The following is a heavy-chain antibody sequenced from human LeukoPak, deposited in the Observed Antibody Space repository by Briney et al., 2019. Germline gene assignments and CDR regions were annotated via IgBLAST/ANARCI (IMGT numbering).Heavy chain of an antibody. CDR1: GFNFDEYA. CDR2: ISGDGGTT. CDR3: AKTRRSGTHYSDFDF. D-gene: IGHD1-26*01. Sequence: GGSLRLSCAASGFNFDEYAMYWVRQAPGKGLEWVSLISGDGGTTSYADSVKGRFTISRDNSENSLNLQMKSLRSEDTALYYCAKTRRSGTHYSDFDFWGRGTLVTVSS. V-gene: IGHV3-43*02. J-gene: IGHJ4*02.